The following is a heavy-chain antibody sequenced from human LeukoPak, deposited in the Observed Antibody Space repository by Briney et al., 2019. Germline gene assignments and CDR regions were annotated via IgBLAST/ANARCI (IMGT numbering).Heavy chain of an antibody. J-gene: IGHJ4*02. CDR2: IYSGGST. V-gene: IGHV3-53*01. Sequence: PGGSLRLSCAASGFTVSSNYMSWVRQAPGKGLEWVSVIYSGGSTYYADSVKGRFTISRDNSKNTLYLQMNSLRAEDTAVYYCARESGYSSGWSSFDYWGQGTLVTVSS. CDR1: GFTVSSNY. CDR3: ARESGYSSGWSSFDY. D-gene: IGHD6-19*01.